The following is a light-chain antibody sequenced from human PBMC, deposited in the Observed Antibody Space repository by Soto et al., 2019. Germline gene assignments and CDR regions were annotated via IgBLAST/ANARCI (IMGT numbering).Light chain of an antibody. J-gene: IGKJ1*01. CDR2: KAS. CDR1: QSISSW. Sequence: DIQMTQSPSTLSASVGDRVTVTCRASQSISSWLAWYQQKPGKAPKLLIYKASSLESGVPSKFSGSGSGTEFTLTISSLQPDDFATYYCQQYNSYPQTFGQGTKVDIK. V-gene: IGKV1-5*03. CDR3: QQYNSYPQT.